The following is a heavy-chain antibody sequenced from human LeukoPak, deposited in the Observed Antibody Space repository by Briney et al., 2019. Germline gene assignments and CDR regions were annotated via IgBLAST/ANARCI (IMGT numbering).Heavy chain of an antibody. D-gene: IGHD3-10*01. CDR1: GYTFTGYY. J-gene: IGHJ4*02. V-gene: IGHV1-2*02. CDR3: ASGGARLLYGSGSYWFDY. CDR2: INPNSGGT. Sequence: WASVKVSCKASGYTFTGYYMHWVRQAPGQGLEWMGWINPNSGGTNYAQKFQGRVTMTRDTSISTAYMELSSLRSEDTAVYYCASGGARLLYGSGSYWFDYWGQGTLVTVSS.